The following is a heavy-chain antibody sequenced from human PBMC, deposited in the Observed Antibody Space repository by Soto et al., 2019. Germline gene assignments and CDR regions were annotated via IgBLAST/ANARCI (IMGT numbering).Heavy chain of an antibody. V-gene: IGHV1-8*01. J-gene: IGHJ5*02. CDR3: ETMATFGSLNWFDP. Sequence: ASVKVSCKASGYTFTNNDVSWVRQATGQGLEWMGWMNPGSGDTGYAQKFQGRVTMTRDISIATAYMELSSLRSDDTAIYYFETMATFGSLNWFDPWGQGTLVTVSS. CDR2: MNPGSGDT. CDR1: GYTFTNND. D-gene: IGHD3-10*01.